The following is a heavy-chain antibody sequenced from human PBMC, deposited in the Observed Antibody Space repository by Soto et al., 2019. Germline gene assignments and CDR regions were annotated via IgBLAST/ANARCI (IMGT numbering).Heavy chain of an antibody. Sequence: PGGSLRLSCAASGFTFSSYAMSWVRQAPGKGLEWVSAISGSGGSTYYADSVKGRFTISRDNSKSTLYLQMNSLRAEDTAVYYCAKGAKLRFLERELIRRYGMDVWGQGTTVTVS. V-gene: IGHV3-23*01. D-gene: IGHD3-3*01. J-gene: IGHJ6*02. CDR3: AKGAKLRFLERELIRRYGMDV. CDR2: ISGSGGST. CDR1: GFTFSSYA.